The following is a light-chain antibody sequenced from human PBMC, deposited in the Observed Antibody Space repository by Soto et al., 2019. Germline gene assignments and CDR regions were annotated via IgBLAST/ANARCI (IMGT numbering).Light chain of an antibody. J-gene: IGKJ4*02. CDR1: QSVGSVY. V-gene: IGKV3-20*01. CDR2: GTS. Sequence: EIVLTQSPGTLSLSPGERATLSCRASQSVGSVYLAWYQQKPGQAPRLLIYGTSNTATGVPNRFSGSGAGTDXTLTIXRXXPEDFAVYXXXXYDTYPLTFGGGTKVELK. CDR3: XXYDTYPLT.